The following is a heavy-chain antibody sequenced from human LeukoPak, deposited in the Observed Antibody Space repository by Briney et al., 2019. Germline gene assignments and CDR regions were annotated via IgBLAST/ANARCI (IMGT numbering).Heavy chain of an antibody. CDR2: IKQDGSEK. V-gene: IGHV3-7*04. CDR3: ARGLGYYDSSGYSF. Sequence: GGSLRLSCAASGFTFSSYWMSWVRQAPGKGLEWVANIKQDGSEKYYVDSVKGRFTISRDNAKNSLYLQMNSLRAEDTAVYYCARGLGYYDSSGYSFWGQGTTVTVSS. J-gene: IGHJ6*02. D-gene: IGHD3-22*01. CDR1: GFTFSSYW.